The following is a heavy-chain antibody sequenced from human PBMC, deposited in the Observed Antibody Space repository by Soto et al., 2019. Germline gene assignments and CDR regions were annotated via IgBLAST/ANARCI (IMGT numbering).Heavy chain of an antibody. CDR1: GFTFSDNY. V-gene: IGHV3-11*01. J-gene: IGHJ5*02. CDR3: ARRTRGAGWFDP. Sequence: QVQLVESGGGLVKPGGSLRLSCAASGFTFSDNYMTWIRQAPGRGLEWVAYISDSGNIIYYADSVQGRFTVSRDNAKNSLYLQMNSLGAEDTAVYDCARRTRGAGWFDPWGQGTLVTVSS. D-gene: IGHD6-19*01. CDR2: ISDSGNII.